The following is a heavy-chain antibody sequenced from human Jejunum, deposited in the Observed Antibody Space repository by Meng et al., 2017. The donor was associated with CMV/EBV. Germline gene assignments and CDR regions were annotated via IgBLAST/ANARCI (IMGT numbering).Heavy chain of an antibody. CDR1: GFVFSNYV. CDR2: ITISSDFI. CDR3: ARDLGGSFRMGDS. Sequence: SGFVFSNYVMNWVRQAPGKGLEWVSSITISSDFIYYADSVKGRFTISRDNAGNSLYLQMNNLRPEDTAVYYCARDLGGSFRMGDSWGQGTLVTVSS. J-gene: IGHJ5*01. V-gene: IGHV3-21*01. D-gene: IGHD4-23*01.